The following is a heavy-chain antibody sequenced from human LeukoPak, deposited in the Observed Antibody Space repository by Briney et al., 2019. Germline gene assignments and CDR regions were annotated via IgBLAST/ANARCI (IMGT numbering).Heavy chain of an antibody. CDR3: ARVITMVKYFDY. J-gene: IGHJ4*02. D-gene: IGHD3-10*01. CDR2: INWNGGST. CDR1: GFTFDDYG. Sequence: PGRTLRLSCAASGFTFDDYGMSWVRQAPGKGLEWVSGINWNGGSTGYADSVKGRFTISRDNAKNSLYLQMNSLRAEDTALYYCARVITMVKYFDYWGQGTLVTVSS. V-gene: IGHV3-20*04.